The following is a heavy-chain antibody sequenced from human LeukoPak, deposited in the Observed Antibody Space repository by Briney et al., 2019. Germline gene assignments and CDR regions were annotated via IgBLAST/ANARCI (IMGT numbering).Heavy chain of an antibody. CDR3: ATYSSLNRREFQF. V-gene: IGHV3-7*01. D-gene: IGHD3-22*01. CDR1: GFTFSNYW. J-gene: IGHJ1*01. Sequence: GGSLRLSCAASGFTFSNYWMGWVRQAPGRGLQWVANIKTDGSEKYYVDSVKGRFTISRDNAKNSLYLQMNSLRAEDTAVYYCATYSSLNRREFQFWGQGTLLTVSS. CDR2: IKTDGSEK.